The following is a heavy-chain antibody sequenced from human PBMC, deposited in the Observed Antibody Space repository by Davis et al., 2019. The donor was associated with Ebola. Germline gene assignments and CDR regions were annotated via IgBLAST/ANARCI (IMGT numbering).Heavy chain of an antibody. Sequence: ASVKVSCKASGYTFTSYDINWVRQATGQGLEWMGWMNPNSGNTGYAQKLQGRVTMTTDTSTSTAYMELRSLRSDDTAVYYCARESYTYYYEVDAFDIWGQGTMVTVSS. CDR2: MNPNSGNT. J-gene: IGHJ3*02. CDR1: GYTFTSYD. V-gene: IGHV1-8*01. D-gene: IGHD3-22*01. CDR3: ARESYTYYYEVDAFDI.